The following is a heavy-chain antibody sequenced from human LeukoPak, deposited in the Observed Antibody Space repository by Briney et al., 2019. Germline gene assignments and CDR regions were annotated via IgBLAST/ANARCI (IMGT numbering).Heavy chain of an antibody. CDR1: GYTFTSYA. J-gene: IGHJ4*02. V-gene: IGHV1-3*01. CDR2: INAGNGNT. D-gene: IGHD3-9*01. CDR3: ARIHYDILTGYPNYYFDY. Sequence: ASVKVSCKASGYTFTSYAMHWVRQAPGQRLEWMGWINAGNGNTKYSQKFQGRVTITRDTSASTAYMELSSLRSEDTAVYYCARIHYDILTGYPNYYFDYWGQGTLVTVSS.